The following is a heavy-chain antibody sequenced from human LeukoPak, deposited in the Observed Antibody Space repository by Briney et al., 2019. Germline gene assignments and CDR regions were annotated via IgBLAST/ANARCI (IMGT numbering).Heavy chain of an antibody. V-gene: IGHV1-58*01. CDR3: AAETYYYDSSGYAFDY. Sequence: SVKVSCKASGFTFTRSAVQWVRQARGQRLEWIGWIVVGGGETSYAPKFQERVTIYRDMSTRTVYIELSSLRSEDTAVYYCAAETYYYDSSGYAFDYWGQGTLVSVSS. CDR2: IVVGGGET. CDR1: GFTFTRSA. D-gene: IGHD3-22*01. J-gene: IGHJ4*02.